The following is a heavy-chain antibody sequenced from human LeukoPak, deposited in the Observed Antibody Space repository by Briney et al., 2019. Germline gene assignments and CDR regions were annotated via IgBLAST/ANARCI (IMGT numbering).Heavy chain of an antibody. V-gene: IGHV3-23*01. CDR2: ISGSGSST. CDR1: GFSFSTYA. CDR3: AKSFEWIQTPFDY. J-gene: IGHJ4*02. Sequence: GGSLRLSCAASGFSFSTYAMSWVRQTPGKGLEWISAISGSGSSTYYADSVKGRFTISRDNSKNTLYLQMNSLRAEDTAVYYCAKSFEWIQTPFDYWGQGTLVTVSS. D-gene: IGHD5-18*01.